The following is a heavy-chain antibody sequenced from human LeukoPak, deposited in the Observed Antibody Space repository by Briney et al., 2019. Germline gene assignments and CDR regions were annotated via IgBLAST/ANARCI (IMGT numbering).Heavy chain of an antibody. V-gene: IGHV1-69*13. J-gene: IGHJ3*01. CDR2: ITPMFGST. Sequence: SVKVSCKASGYTFTSYVISWFRQAPGQRSEWMGGITPMFGSTYFTQKFQDRVTSTADDSTTTAYMELSSLKFDDTAVYYCARDDPDVVVIPGAADVWGQGTLVTVSS. CDR3: ARDDPDVVVIPGAADV. D-gene: IGHD2-21*01. CDR1: GYTFTSYV.